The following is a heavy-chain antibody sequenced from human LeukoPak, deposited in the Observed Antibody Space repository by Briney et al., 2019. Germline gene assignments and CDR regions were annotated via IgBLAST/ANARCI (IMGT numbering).Heavy chain of an antibody. CDR2: IYDTGST. V-gene: IGHV4-4*07. CDR1: GASVSRES. Sequence: SETLSLTCTVSGASVSRESWTWIRQPAGKGLEWIGYIYDTGSTTYNPSLQSRLTMSVDTSKNQFSLKLTSVTAADTAVYYCARNGFRTYCGTGCYSDYMDVWGKGATVTVSS. D-gene: IGHD2-21*02. CDR3: ARNGFRTYCGTGCYSDYMDV. J-gene: IGHJ6*03.